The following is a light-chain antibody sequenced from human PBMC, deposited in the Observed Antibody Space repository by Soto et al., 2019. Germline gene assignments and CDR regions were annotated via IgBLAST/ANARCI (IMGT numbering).Light chain of an antibody. CDR2: DAS. Sequence: DIQMTQSPSTLSASVGDRVTITCRASQSISSWLAWYQQKPGKAPKLLIYDASSLESGVPSRFSGSGSGTEFTLTISSLQPDDFATYHCQQYPYTFGQGTKLEIK. CDR1: QSISSW. J-gene: IGKJ2*01. CDR3: QQYPYT. V-gene: IGKV1-5*01.